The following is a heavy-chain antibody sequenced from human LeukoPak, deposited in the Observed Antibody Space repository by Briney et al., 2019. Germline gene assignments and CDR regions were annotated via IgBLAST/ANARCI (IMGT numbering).Heavy chain of an antibody. CDR3: AKPDSSGYYLRPFDY. V-gene: IGHV3-21*01. J-gene: IGHJ4*02. CDR1: GFTFTSYS. D-gene: IGHD3-22*01. CDR2: ISSSSTYI. Sequence: GGSLRLSCAASGFTFTSYSMNWVRQAPGRGLELVSSISSSSTYIYYADSVKGRFTISRDNSKNTLYLQMNSLRVEDTAVYYCAKPDSSGYYLRPFDYWGQGTLVTVSS.